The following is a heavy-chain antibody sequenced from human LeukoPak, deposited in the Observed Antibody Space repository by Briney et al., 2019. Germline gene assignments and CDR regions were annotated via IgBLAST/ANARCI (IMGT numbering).Heavy chain of an antibody. CDR3: ARDSANYHFAF. CDR1: GFTVYNNF. Sequence: GGSLRLSCEASGFTVYNNFVSWIRQAPGRGLEWVSVIYGGGATYYADSVKGRFTISRDTFKNIVSLQMNDLSADDTAVYYCARDSANYHFAFWGQGTLVTVSS. CDR2: IYGGGAT. D-gene: IGHD4/OR15-4a*01. J-gene: IGHJ4*02. V-gene: IGHV3-66*01.